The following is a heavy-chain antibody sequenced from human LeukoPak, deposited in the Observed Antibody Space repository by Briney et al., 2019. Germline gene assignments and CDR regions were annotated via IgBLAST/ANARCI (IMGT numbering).Heavy chain of an antibody. Sequence: ASVKVSCKVSGYTLTELSMHWVRQAPGKGLEWMGGFDPEDGETIYAQKFQGRVTMTEDTSTDTAYMELSSLRSEDTAVYYCATGPRTPRRAADFWSGYYPHYGTDVWGQGTTVTVSS. J-gene: IGHJ6*02. CDR1: GYTLTELS. V-gene: IGHV1-24*01. D-gene: IGHD3-3*01. CDR3: ATGPRTPRRAADFWSGYYPHYGTDV. CDR2: FDPEDGET.